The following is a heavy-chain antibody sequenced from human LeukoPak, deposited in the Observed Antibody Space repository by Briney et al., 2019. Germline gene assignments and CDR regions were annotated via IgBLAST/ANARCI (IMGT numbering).Heavy chain of an antibody. Sequence: SETLSLTCTVSGGSISSSSYYWGWIRQPPGKGLEWIGSIYYSGSTYYNPSLKSRVTISVDTSKNQFSLKLSSVTAADTAVYYCAVINYYDSSGYYSWGQGTLVTVSS. J-gene: IGHJ5*02. CDR1: GGSISSSSYY. CDR3: AVINYYDSSGYYS. CDR2: IYYSGST. V-gene: IGHV4-39*07. D-gene: IGHD3-22*01.